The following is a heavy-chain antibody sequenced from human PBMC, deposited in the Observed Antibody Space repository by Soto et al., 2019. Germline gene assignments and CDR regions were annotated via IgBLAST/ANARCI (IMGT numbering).Heavy chain of an antibody. Sequence: QVQLQESGPGLVKPSGTLSLTCTVSGGSISNNNWWSWVRQTPEKGLEWIGQIYHSGNTNYNPSLQSRVSMSVDKSKNQFSLKMTSATAADTAVYYCARFLPGFVGENAAFDCWGPGTLVTVSS. V-gene: IGHV4-4*02. CDR2: IYHSGNT. CDR1: GGSISNNNW. D-gene: IGHD3-3*01. J-gene: IGHJ4*01. CDR3: ARFLPGFVGENAAFDC.